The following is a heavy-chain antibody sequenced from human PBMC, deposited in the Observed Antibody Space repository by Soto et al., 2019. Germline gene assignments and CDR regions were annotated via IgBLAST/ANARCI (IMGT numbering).Heavy chain of an antibody. Sequence: QVQLVESGGGVVQPETSLRLSCTVSGFTFRNYPMHWVRQAPGKGLEWVAVISYDGTNQYYTHSVKGRFTISRDNSKKTLYLVMNSLRPEDTAVYSCARESTLGYYYGLDVWGQGKTVTVSS. V-gene: IGHV3-30-3*01. CDR2: ISYDGTNQ. CDR1: GFTFRNYP. D-gene: IGHD2-15*01. J-gene: IGHJ6*02. CDR3: ARESTLGYYYGLDV.